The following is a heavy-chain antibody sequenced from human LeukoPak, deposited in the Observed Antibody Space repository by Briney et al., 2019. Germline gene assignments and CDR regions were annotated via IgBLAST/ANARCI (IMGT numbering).Heavy chain of an antibody. J-gene: IGHJ4*02. CDR1: GGSFSGYY. V-gene: IGHV4-34*01. D-gene: IGHD3-9*01. Sequence: SETLSLTCAVYGGSFSGYYWSWIRQPPGKWLEWIGEINHSGSTNYNPSLKSRITISVDMSKNQFSLNLNSVTAADTAIYYCASVVKDILTGSTPGLPDSWGRGTLVTVSS. CDR2: INHSGST. CDR3: ASVVKDILTGSTPGLPDS.